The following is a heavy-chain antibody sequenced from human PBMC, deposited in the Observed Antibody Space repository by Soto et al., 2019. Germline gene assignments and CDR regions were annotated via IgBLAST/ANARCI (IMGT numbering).Heavy chain of an antibody. CDR2: ISAYNDNT. CDR1: GYTFTNYG. Sequence: QIQLVQSGAEVKKAGASVKVSCKASGYTFTNYGISWVRQALGQGLEWMGWISAYNDNTNYAQKFQGRVTLTTDTPTRTAYLELRSLTSDDTAVYYCAREGYSYGSGSYSPPRYYGMDVWGQGTTVTVFS. V-gene: IGHV1-18*01. J-gene: IGHJ6*02. CDR3: AREGYSYGSGSYSPPRYYGMDV. D-gene: IGHD3-10*01.